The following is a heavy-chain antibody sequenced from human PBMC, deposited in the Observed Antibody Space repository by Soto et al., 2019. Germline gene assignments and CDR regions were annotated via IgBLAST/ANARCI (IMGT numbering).Heavy chain of an antibody. J-gene: IGHJ4*02. CDR2: IYYSGSI. V-gene: IGHV4-59*01. CDR3: AKSLWDTSGWKTDY. Sequence: PSETLSLTCTVSGDTISSLYWSWIRKPPGKGLEWIGYIYYSGSINYNPSLKSRVTISVDPSKNQFSLRLSSVTAADTAVYYCAKSLWDTSGWKTDYWGQGTLVTVSS. CDR1: GDTISSLY. D-gene: IGHD6-19*01.